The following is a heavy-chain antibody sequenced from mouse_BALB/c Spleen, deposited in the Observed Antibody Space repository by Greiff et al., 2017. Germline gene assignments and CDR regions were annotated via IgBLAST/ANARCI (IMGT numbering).Heavy chain of an antibody. Sequence: VQLKQSGPELVKPGASVKMSCKASGYTFTSYVMHWVKQKPGQGLEWIGYINPYNDGTKYNEKFKGKATLTSDKSSSTAYMELSSLTSEDSAVYYCARSLIYYDYDGWFAYWGQGTLVTVSA. CDR3: ARSLIYYDYDGWFAY. CDR1: GYTFTSYV. J-gene: IGHJ3*01. CDR2: INPYNDGT. D-gene: IGHD2-4*01. V-gene: IGHV1-14*01.